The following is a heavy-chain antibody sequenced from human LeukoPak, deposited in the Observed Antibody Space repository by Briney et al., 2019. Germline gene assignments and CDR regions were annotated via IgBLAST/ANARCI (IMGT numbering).Heavy chain of an antibody. V-gene: IGHV4-39*07. Sequence: PSETLSLTCTVSGGSISSSSYYWGWIRQPPGKGLEWIGSIYYSGSTYYNPSLKSRVTISVDTSKNQFSLKLSSVTAADTAVYYCARDTLTPALLRFLSTPWYYFDYWGQGTLVTVSS. CDR3: ARDTLTPALLRFLSTPWYYFDY. CDR2: IYYSGST. D-gene: IGHD3-3*01. CDR1: GGSISSSSYY. J-gene: IGHJ4*02.